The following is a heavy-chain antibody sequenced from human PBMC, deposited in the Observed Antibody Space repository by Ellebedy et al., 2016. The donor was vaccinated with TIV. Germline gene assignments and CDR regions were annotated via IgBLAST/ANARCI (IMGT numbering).Heavy chain of an antibody. CDR2: ISYDGSNK. D-gene: IGHD6-19*01. Sequence: GESLKISCAASGFTFSSYAMHWVRQAPGKGLEWVAVISYDGSNKYYADSVKGRFAISRDNSKNTLYLQMNSLRAEDTAVYYCAREDSSGWYNWFDPWGQGTLVTVSS. V-gene: IGHV3-30*09. CDR1: GFTFSSYA. J-gene: IGHJ5*02. CDR3: AREDSSGWYNWFDP.